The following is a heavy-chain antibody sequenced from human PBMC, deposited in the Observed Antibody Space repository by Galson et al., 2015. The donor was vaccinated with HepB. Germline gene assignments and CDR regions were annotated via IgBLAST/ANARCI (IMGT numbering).Heavy chain of an antibody. J-gene: IGHJ4*02. Sequence: SLRLSCAASGFTFSSYGLHWVRQAPGKGLEWVAVISYAGSNEYYADSVEGRFTISRDNSKNTLYLQLDSLRAEDTAVYYCAKAGLGGSSWRPARIHYFDYWGQGTLVTVSS. CDR1: GFTFSSYG. CDR3: AKAGLGGSSWRPARIHYFDY. V-gene: IGHV3-30*18. CDR2: ISYAGSNE. D-gene: IGHD6-13*01.